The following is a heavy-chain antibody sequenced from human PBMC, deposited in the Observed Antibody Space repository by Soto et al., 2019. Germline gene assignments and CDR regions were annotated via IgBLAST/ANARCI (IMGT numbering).Heavy chain of an antibody. J-gene: IGHJ4*02. CDR1: GGTLSSYA. V-gene: IGHV1-69*13. CDR2: IIPIFGTA. D-gene: IGHD6-13*01. Sequence: GXSVKVSCKASGGTLSSYAISWVRQAPGQGLEWMGGIIPIFGTANYAQKFQGRVTITADESTSTAYMELSSLRSEDTAVYYCARDPYSSSWYDYWGQGTLVTGSS. CDR3: ARDPYSSSWYDY.